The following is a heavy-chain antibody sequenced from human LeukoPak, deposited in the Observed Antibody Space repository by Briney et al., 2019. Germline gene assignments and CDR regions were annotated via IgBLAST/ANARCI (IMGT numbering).Heavy chain of an antibody. CDR3: ARPYSDDSGFYVY. D-gene: IGHD3-22*01. J-gene: IGHJ4*02. V-gene: IGHV3-64D*06. CDR1: GLTFPSYA. Sequence: GGSLRLSCSASGLTFPSYALHWVRQAPGKGLEYVSAISTTGSRTYYADSVKGRFTISRDNSKSTMYLQMISLRPEDTAVYYCARPYSDDSGFYVYWGQGILVTVSS. CDR2: ISTTGSRT.